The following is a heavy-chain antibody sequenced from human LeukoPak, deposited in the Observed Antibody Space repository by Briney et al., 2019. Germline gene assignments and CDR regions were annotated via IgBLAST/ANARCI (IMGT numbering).Heavy chain of an antibody. V-gene: IGHV3-11*04. Sequence: GGSLRLSCAASGFTFSDYYMSWIRQAPGKGLEWVSYISSSGSTIYYADSVKGRFTISRDNAKDSLYLQMNSLRAEDTAMYYCARDKLADNWFDPWGQGTLVTVSS. CDR2: ISSSGSTI. CDR1: GFTFSDYY. D-gene: IGHD1-1*01. J-gene: IGHJ5*02. CDR3: ARDKLADNWFDP.